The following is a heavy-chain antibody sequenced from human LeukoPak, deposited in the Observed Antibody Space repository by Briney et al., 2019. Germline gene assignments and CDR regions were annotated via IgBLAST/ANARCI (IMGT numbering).Heavy chain of an antibody. D-gene: IGHD5-24*01. CDR1: GVSISSYY. J-gene: IGHJ4*02. V-gene: IGHV4-4*07. CDR2: IYTSGNT. CDR3: ARDRDGYNEPFDY. Sequence: KPSETLSLTCTVSGVSISSYYWSWIRQPAGRGLEWIGRIYTSGNTNYNPSLKSRVTMSVDTSKNQFSLKLSSVTAADTAVYYCARDRDGYNEPFDYWGQGTLVTVSS.